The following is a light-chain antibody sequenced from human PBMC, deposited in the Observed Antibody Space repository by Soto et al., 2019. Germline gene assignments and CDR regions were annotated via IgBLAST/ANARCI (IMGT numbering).Light chain of an antibody. V-gene: IGKV3-20*01. CDR2: GAS. CDR1: LSVSTN. Sequence: EIVMTQSPGTLSVSPGERATLSCRASLSVSTNLAWYQQKPGQAPRLLIYGASSRATGIPDGFSGSGSGTDFTLTISRLEPEDFAVYYCQQYGVSQGPFGGGSKVDVK. J-gene: IGKJ4*01. CDR3: QQYGVSQGP.